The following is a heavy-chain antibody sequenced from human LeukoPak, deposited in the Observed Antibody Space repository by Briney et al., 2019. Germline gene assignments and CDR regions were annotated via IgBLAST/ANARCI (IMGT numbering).Heavy chain of an antibody. V-gene: IGHV1-69*05. J-gene: IGHJ2*01. CDR1: GGTFSSYA. Sequence: SVRVSCKASGGTFSSYAISWVRHAPGQGLEWMGGIIPIFGTANYAQKFQGRVTITTDESTSTAYMELSSLRSEDTAVYYCARDRTPTYCSSTSCYSNWYFDLWGRGTLVTVSS. D-gene: IGHD2-2*01. CDR3: ARDRTPTYCSSTSCYSNWYFDL. CDR2: IIPIFGTA.